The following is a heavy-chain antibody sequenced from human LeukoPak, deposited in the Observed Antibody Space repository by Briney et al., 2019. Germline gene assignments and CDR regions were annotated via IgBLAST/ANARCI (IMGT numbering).Heavy chain of an antibody. CDR3: ARDGGSTSRDFDY. D-gene: IGHD2-2*01. CDR1: GFTFSSYE. Sequence: GGSLRLSCAASGFTFSSYEMNWVRQAPGKGLEWVSYISSSGSTIYYADSVKGRFTISRDNAKNSLYLQMNSLRAEDTAVYYCARDGGSTSRDFDYWGQGTLVTVSS. J-gene: IGHJ4*02. CDR2: ISSSGSTI. V-gene: IGHV3-48*03.